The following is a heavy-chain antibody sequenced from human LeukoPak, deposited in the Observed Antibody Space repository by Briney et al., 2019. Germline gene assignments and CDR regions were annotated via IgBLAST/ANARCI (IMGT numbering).Heavy chain of an antibody. Sequence: SVKVSCKASGGTFSSYAISWVRQAPGQGLEWMGGIIPIFGTANYAQKSQGRVTITADKSTSTAYMELSSLRSEDTAVYYCARGRIAARYYYMDVWGKGTTVTVSS. CDR1: GGTFSSYA. V-gene: IGHV1-69*06. CDR3: ARGRIAARYYYMDV. D-gene: IGHD6-25*01. J-gene: IGHJ6*03. CDR2: IIPIFGTA.